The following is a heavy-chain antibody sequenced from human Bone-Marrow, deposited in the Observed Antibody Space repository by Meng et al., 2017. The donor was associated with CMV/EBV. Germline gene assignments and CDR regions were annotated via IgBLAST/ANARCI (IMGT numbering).Heavy chain of an antibody. Sequence: GESLKISCAASGFTFSSSWMTWVRQAPGKGLEWVANIKQDGSEKYYVDSVKGRFTISRDNAKNSLFLQMNSLRAEDTAVYYCARGRGDYCSSTSCPISRGNWFDPWGQGTLVTVSS. CDR1: GFTFSSSW. V-gene: IGHV3-7*01. CDR2: IKQDGSEK. CDR3: ARGRGDYCSSTSCPISRGNWFDP. D-gene: IGHD2-2*01. J-gene: IGHJ5*02.